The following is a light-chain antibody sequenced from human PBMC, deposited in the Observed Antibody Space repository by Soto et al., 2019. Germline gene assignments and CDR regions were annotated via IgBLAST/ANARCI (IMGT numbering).Light chain of an antibody. CDR1: SSNIGAGYD. CDR2: GNS. Sequence: VLTQPPSVSGAPGQRVTISCTGSSSNIGAGYDVHWYQQLPGTAPKLLIYGNSNRPSGVPDRFSGSKSGTSASLAITGLQAEDEADYYCQSYDSSLSGSGVFGGGTKLTVL. V-gene: IGLV1-40*01. CDR3: QSYDSSLSGSGV. J-gene: IGLJ3*02.